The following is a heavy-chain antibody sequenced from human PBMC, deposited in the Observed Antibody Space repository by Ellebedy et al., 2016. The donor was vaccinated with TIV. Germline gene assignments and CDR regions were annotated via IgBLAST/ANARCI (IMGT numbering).Heavy chain of an antibody. CDR1: GGSISSYY. D-gene: IGHD5-18*01. CDR3: ARHLLIQLSDAFDI. J-gene: IGHJ3*02. CDR2: IYYSGST. V-gene: IGHV4-59*08. Sequence: MPSETLSLTCTVSGGSISSYYWSWTRPPPGKGLGWIGYIYYSGSTNYNPSLKSRVTISVDTSKNQFSLKLSSVTAADTAVYYCARHLLIQLSDAFDIWGQGTMVTVSS.